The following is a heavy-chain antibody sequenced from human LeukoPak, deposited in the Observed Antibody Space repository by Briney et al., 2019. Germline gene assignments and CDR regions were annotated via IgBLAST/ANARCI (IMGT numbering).Heavy chain of an antibody. D-gene: IGHD6-19*01. CDR1: GDSISGSSYY. V-gene: IGHV4-39*01. Sequence: SETLSLTCTVSGDSISGSSYYWGWIRQPPGKGLEWIGTIYYSGSTYYNPSLKSRVTISVDTSKNQFSLKLSSVTAADTAVYYCARQIRKRGIAVAGTPGWFDPWGQGTLVTVSS. CDR3: ARQIRKRGIAVAGTPGWFDP. J-gene: IGHJ5*02. CDR2: IYYSGST.